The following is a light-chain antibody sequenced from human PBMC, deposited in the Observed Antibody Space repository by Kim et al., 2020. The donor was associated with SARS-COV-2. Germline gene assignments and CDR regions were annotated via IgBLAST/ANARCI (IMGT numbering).Light chain of an antibody. CDR1: QSVSSSY. V-gene: IGKV3-20*01. CDR3: QQYGNIPRT. CDR2: GAS. Sequence: SPGERATRSCRASQSVSSSYLAWYQQKPGQAPRLLIYGASSRATGIPDRFSGSWSGTDFTLTISRLEPEDFAVYYCQQYGNIPRTFGQGTKVDIK. J-gene: IGKJ1*01.